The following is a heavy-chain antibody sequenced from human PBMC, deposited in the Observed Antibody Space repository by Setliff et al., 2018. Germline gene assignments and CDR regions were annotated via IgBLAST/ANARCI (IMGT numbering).Heavy chain of an antibody. D-gene: IGHD6-19*01. CDR1: GASLSSGTYY. Sequence: SETLSLTCTVSGASLSSGTYYWGWIRQPPGKGLEWIGYIYYSGSTYYNPSLKSRVTISLDTSENQFSLELTSVTAADTAVYYCARSRTIAVKGGVFAVWGRGTLVTVSS. V-gene: IGHV4-31*03. J-gene: IGHJ2*01. CDR3: ARSRTIAVKGGVFAV. CDR2: IYYSGST.